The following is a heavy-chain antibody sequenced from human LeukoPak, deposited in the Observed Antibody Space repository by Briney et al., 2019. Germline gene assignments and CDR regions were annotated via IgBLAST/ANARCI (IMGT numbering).Heavy chain of an antibody. J-gene: IGHJ4*02. CDR1: GFTFSSYE. CDR3: ATGPWLYSFGY. Sequence: GGSLRLSCAASGFTFSSYEMNWVRQAPGKGLEWLSYISGSGNTIYYADSLKGRFTISRDNTKSSLFLQINSLRAEDTAVYYCATGPWLYSFGYWGQGTLVTVSS. D-gene: IGHD5-12*01. CDR2: ISGSGNTI. V-gene: IGHV3-48*03.